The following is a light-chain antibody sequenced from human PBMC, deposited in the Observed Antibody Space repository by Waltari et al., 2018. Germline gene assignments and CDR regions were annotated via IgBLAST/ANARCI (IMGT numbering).Light chain of an antibody. CDR2: EVS. J-gene: IGLJ2*01. Sequence: QSALTQPPSASGSPGQSVTISCTGTSSDVGGYNYVSWYQQHPGKAPKLMIYEVSKRPSGVPDRFSGSNSGNTASLTVSGLQADDEADYYCSSYAGSNAHVVFGGGTKLTVL. CDR1: SSDVGGYNY. CDR3: SSYAGSNAHVV. V-gene: IGLV2-8*01.